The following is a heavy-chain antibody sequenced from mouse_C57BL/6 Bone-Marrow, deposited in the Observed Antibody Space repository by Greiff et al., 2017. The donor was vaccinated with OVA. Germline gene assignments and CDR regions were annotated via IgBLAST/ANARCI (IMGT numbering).Heavy chain of an antibody. CDR3: ARLGGYYVGYFDY. Sequence: VQGVESGPELVKPGASVKISCKASGYAFSSSWMNWVKQRPGKGLEWIGRIYPGDGDTNYNGKFKGKATLTADKSSSTAYMQLSSLTSEDSAVYFCARLGGYYVGYFDYWGQGTTLTVSS. V-gene: IGHV1-82*01. CDR1: GYAFSSSW. D-gene: IGHD2-3*01. J-gene: IGHJ2*01. CDR2: IYPGDGDT.